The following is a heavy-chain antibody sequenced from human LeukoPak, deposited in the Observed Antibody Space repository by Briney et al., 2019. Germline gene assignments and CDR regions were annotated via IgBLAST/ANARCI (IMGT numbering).Heavy chain of an antibody. CDR1: GFTFSSYW. Sequence: GGSLRLSXAASGFTFSSYWMSWVRQAPGKGLEWVANIKQDGSEKYYVDSVKGRFTISRDNAKNSLYLQMNSLRAEDTAVYYCAREGGGLRYFDWLLSSYFDYWGQGTLVTVSS. V-gene: IGHV3-7*01. CDR3: AREGGGLRYFDWLLSSYFDY. D-gene: IGHD3-9*01. CDR2: IKQDGSEK. J-gene: IGHJ4*02.